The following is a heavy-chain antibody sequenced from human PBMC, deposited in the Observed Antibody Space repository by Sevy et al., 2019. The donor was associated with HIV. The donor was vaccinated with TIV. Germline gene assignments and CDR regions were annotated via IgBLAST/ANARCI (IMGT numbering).Heavy chain of an antibody. D-gene: IGHD2-2*01. Sequence: SQTLSHTCAISGDSVSSNTVAWNWIRQSPSRGLEWLGRTYYKSKWHSDYAESVKSRITFNPDTSKNQFSLQLKSVTPEDTGVYYCARGGLPYCITTKCYYYYHLDVWGQGTTVTVSS. V-gene: IGHV6-1*01. J-gene: IGHJ6*02. CDR3: ARGGLPYCITTKCYYYYHLDV. CDR1: GDSVSSNTVA. CDR2: TYYKSKWHS.